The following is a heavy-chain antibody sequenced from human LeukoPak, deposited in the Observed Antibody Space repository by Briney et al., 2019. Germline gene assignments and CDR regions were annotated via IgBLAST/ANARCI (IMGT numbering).Heavy chain of an antibody. CDR1: GFTFDDYF. CDR2: IKQDGSEK. D-gene: IGHD3-22*01. CDR3: ARDYYDSSGYQYYFDY. Sequence: GGSLRLSCAVPGFTFDDYFAINWVRQAPGKGLEWVATIKQDGSEKYYVDSVKGRFTISRDNAKNSLYLQMNSLRAEDTAVYYCARDYYDSSGYQYYFDYWGQGTLVTVSS. J-gene: IGHJ4*02. V-gene: IGHV3-7*01.